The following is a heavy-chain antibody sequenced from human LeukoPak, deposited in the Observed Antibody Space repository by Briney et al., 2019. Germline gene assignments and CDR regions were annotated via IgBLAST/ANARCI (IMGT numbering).Heavy chain of an antibody. J-gene: IGHJ5*02. CDR1: GFPFSSYA. D-gene: IGHD5-18*01. V-gene: IGHV3-23*01. CDR2: ISGSGGSP. Sequence: PGGSLRLSCAASGFPFSSYAMSWVRQARGKGREWVSAISGSGGSPYYADCVKDQLTISRDNSKHTLYLQTNGLTAEDKAVYYCPKDPLDTAMVTPNWFDPWGQGTLVTVSS. CDR3: PKDPLDTAMVTPNWFDP.